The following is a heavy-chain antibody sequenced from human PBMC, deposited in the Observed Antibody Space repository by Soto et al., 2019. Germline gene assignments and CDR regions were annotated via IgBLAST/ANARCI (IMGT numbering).Heavy chain of an antibody. CDR3: ARGGDYYDYVWGSYRYVYFDY. V-gene: IGHV1-18*01. Sequence: ASVKVSCKASGYTFTSYGISWVRQAPGRGLEWMGWISAYNGNTNYAQKLQGRVTMTTDTSTSTAYMELRSLRSDDTAVYYCARGGDYYDYVWGSYRYVYFDYWGQGTLVTVSS. D-gene: IGHD3-16*02. CDR1: GYTFTSYG. J-gene: IGHJ4*02. CDR2: ISAYNGNT.